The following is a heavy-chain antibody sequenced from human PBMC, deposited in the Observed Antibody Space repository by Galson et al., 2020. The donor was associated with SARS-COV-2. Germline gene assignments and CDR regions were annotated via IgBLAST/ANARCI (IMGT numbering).Heavy chain of an antibody. Sequence: ASVKVSCKVSGYTHTELSMHWVRQAPGKGLEWMGGFDPEDGETIYAQKFQGRVTMTEDTSTDTAYMELSSLRSEDTAVYYCATGVAAAGTLEGYNWFDRWGQGTLVTVSS. D-gene: IGHD6-13*01. CDR3: ATGVAAAGTLEGYNWFDR. V-gene: IGHV1-24*01. CDR2: FDPEDGET. CDR1: GYTHTELS. J-gene: IGHJ5*02.